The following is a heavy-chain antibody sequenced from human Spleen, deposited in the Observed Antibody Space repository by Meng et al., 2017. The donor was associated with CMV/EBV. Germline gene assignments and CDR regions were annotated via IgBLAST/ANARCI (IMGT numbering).Heavy chain of an antibody. J-gene: IGHJ4*02. V-gene: IGHV3-48*04. Sequence: GESLKISCAASGFTLSNYNMNWVRQTPGKGLEWLSYISTTSNIIYYADSVKGRFTISRDNAKNSLYLQMNSLRADDTAVYYCARGASYGADWHWGQGTLVTVSS. D-gene: IGHD4/OR15-4a*01. CDR1: GFTLSNYN. CDR2: ISTTSNII. CDR3: ARGASYGADWH.